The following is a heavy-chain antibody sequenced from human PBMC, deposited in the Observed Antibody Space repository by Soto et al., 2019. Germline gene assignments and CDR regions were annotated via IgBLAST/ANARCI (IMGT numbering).Heavy chain of an antibody. Sequence: GGSLRLSCAASGFTFSSYGMHWVRQAPGKGLEWVAVIWYDGSNKYYADSVKGRFTISRDNSKNTLYLQMNSLRAEDTAVYYCARDGGAARLIYYYYYMDVWGKGTTVTVSS. CDR1: GFTFSSYG. V-gene: IGHV3-33*01. D-gene: IGHD6-6*01. J-gene: IGHJ6*03. CDR2: IWYDGSNK. CDR3: ARDGGAARLIYYYYYMDV.